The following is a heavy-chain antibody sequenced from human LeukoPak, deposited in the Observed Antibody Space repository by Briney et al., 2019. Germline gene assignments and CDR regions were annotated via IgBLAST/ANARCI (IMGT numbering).Heavy chain of an antibody. V-gene: IGHV3-66*04. Sequence: GGSLRLSCAASGFTVSSNYMSWVRQAPGKGLEWVSVIHSGGSTYYADSVKGRFTISRDNSKNTLYLQMNSLRAEDTAVYYCARQNGLIRIAAAGLDRWGQGTLVTVSS. J-gene: IGHJ5*02. CDR1: GFTVSSNY. CDR3: ARQNGLIRIAAAGLDR. D-gene: IGHD6-13*01. CDR2: IHSGGST.